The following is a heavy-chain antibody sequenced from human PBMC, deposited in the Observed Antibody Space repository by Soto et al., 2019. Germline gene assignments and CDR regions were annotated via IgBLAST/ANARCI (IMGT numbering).Heavy chain of an antibody. Sequence: GGSLRRSWAASGFIFSTTAMTWGRQAPGKGLEWVSTISGSGVSTYCTDSVKGRFTISRDNSKNTLYLQMNSLRAEDTAVYFCAAVMGSDYDYVWGSLTFDDWGQGTLVTVSS. CDR1: GFIFSTTA. J-gene: IGHJ4*02. D-gene: IGHD3-16*01. V-gene: IGHV3-23*01. CDR3: AAVMGSDYDYVWGSLTFDD. CDR2: ISGSGVST.